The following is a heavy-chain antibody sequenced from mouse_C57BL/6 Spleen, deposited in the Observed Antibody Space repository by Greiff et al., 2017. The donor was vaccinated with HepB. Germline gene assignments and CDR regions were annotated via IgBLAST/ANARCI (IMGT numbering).Heavy chain of an antibody. CDR3: ARGGGNSYYAMDY. Sequence: VQVVESGAELARPGASVKMSCKASGYTFTSYTMHWVKQRPGQGLERIGYINPSSGYTKYNQKFKDKATLTADKSSSTAYMQLSSLTSEDSAVYYCARGGGNSYYAMDYWGQGTSVTVSS. D-gene: IGHD2-1*01. CDR1: GYTFTSYT. V-gene: IGHV1-4*01. J-gene: IGHJ4*01. CDR2: INPSSGYT.